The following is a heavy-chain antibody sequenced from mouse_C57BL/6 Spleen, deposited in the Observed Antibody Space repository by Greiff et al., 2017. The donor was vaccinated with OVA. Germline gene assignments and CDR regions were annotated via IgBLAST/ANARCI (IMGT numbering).Heavy chain of an antibody. CDR2: INPGSGGT. CDR1: GYAFTNYL. V-gene: IGHV1-54*01. Sequence: QVQLQQSGAELVRPGTSVKVSCKASGYAFTNYLIEWVKQRPGQGLEWIGVINPGSGGTNYNEKFKGKATLTADKSSSTAYMQLSSLPSEDSAVYFCARDVDYWGQGTTLTVSS. J-gene: IGHJ2*01. CDR3: ARDVDY.